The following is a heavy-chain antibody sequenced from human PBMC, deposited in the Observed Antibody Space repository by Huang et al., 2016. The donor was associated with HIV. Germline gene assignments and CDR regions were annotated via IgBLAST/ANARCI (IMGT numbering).Heavy chain of an antibody. CDR1: GLTFSSYA. D-gene: IGHD2-15*01. V-gene: IGHV3-23*01. CDR2: ISDSGGST. Sequence: EVQLLESGGGLVQPGGSLRLSCAASGLTFSSYAMSWVRQAPGKGLEWVSGISDSGGSTYYADSVKGRFTISRDNSKNTLYLQMNTLRAEDTAVYYCVVAANYFDYWGQGTLVTVSS. CDR3: VVAANYFDY. J-gene: IGHJ4*02.